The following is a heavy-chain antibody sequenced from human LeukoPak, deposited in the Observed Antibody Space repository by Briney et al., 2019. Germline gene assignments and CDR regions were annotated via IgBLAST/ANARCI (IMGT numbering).Heavy chain of an antibody. D-gene: IGHD5-24*01. CDR1: GFIFGSYA. Sequence: TGGSLRLSCGASGFIFGSYAMSWVRQAPGKGPEWVSGISDSGGATHYADSVKGRFTVSRDDSKNTLYLQMNSLRAEDTAVYYCARGRDGYESTYYFDYWGQGTLVTVSS. V-gene: IGHV3-23*01. J-gene: IGHJ4*02. CDR2: ISDSGGAT. CDR3: ARGRDGYESTYYFDY.